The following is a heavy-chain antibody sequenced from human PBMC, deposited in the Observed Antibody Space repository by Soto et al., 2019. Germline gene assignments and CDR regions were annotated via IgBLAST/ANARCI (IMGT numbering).Heavy chain of an antibody. CDR2: IFSNDEK. V-gene: IGHV2-26*01. Sequence: SGPTLVNPTETLTLTCTVSGFSLSNARMGVSWIRQPPGKALEWLAHIFSNDEKPNRPSLKSRPTISRDPSKTQVVLPMTNRAPVDTATYYCARTIGATPLYYFDYWGQEPRVTAPS. CDR1: GFSLSNARMG. J-gene: IGHJ4*02. D-gene: IGHD5-12*01. CDR3: ARTIGATPLYYFDY.